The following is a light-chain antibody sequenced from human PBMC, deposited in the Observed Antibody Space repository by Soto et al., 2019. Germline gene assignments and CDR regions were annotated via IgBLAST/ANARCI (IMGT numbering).Light chain of an antibody. CDR3: QQYNNGPRT. V-gene: IGKV3-15*01. J-gene: IGKJ1*01. CDR2: AAT. Sequence: EVVMTQSPGTLSLSPVERATLSSRASQGISNHLAWYQQKPGPAPRLLIPAATTRATGIPARFSGAGSGTEFTLTISSLQSEDFAVYYCQQYNNGPRTFGQGTKVDIK. CDR1: QGISNH.